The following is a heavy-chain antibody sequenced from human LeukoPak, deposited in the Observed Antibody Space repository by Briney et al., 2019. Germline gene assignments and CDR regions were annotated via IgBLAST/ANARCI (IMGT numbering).Heavy chain of an antibody. CDR3: AKDTEAMAVSGCFDY. D-gene: IGHD5-24*01. J-gene: IGHJ4*02. V-gene: IGHV3-9*01. CDR2: ITWNGGSI. CDR1: GFTFDGYA. Sequence: GGSLRLSCAASGFTFDGYAMHWVRQAPGKGLEWVSRITWNGGSIDYADSVKGRFTISRDNAKNSLYLQMNSLRAEDTAFYYCAKDTEAMAVSGCFDYWGQGTLVTVSS.